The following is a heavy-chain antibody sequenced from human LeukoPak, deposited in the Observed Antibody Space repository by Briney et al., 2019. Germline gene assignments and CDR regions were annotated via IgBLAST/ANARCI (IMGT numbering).Heavy chain of an antibody. Sequence: SETLSLTCTVSGGSVSSGSYYWSWIRQPPGKGLEWIGYIYYSGSTNYNPSLKSRVTISVDTSKNQFSLKLSSVTAADTAVYYCARDRCSSTSCYENWFDPWGQGTLVTFSS. CDR2: IYYSGST. V-gene: IGHV4-61*01. D-gene: IGHD2-2*01. J-gene: IGHJ5*02. CDR3: ARDRCSSTSCYENWFDP. CDR1: GGSVSSGSYY.